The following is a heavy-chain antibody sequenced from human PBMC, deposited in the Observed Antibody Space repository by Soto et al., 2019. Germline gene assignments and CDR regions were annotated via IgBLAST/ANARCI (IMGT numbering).Heavy chain of an antibody. D-gene: IGHD3-3*01. V-gene: IGHV4-30-4*01. CDR2: IYYSGST. CDR3: ARVKVLRFLEWFDY. CDR1: GGSISSGDYY. Sequence: LSLTCTVSGGSISSGDYYWSWIRQPPGKGLEWIGYIYYSGSTYYNPSLKSRVTISVDTSKNQFSLKLSSVTAADTAVYYCARVKVLRFLEWFDYWGQGTLVTVSS. J-gene: IGHJ4*02.